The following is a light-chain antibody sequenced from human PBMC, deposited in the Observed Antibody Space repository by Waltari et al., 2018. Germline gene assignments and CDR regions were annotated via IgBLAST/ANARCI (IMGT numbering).Light chain of an antibody. CDR1: SSDVGGYNY. Sequence: QSALTQPASVSGSPGQSITISCTGTSSDVGGYNYVSCYQQHPGKAPKLMIYDVSKRPSGVSNRFSGSKSGNTASLTISGLQAEDEADYYCSSYTSSSTPVVFGGGTKLTVL. J-gene: IGLJ2*01. CDR3: SSYTSSSTPVV. V-gene: IGLV2-14*01. CDR2: DVS.